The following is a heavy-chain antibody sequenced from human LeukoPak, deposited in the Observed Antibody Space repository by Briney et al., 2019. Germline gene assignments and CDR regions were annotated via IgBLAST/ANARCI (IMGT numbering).Heavy chain of an antibody. D-gene: IGHD3-3*01. CDR3: ARANPLWSGYPELDY. V-gene: IGHV4-31*03. J-gene: IGHJ4*02. Sequence: NPSETLSLTCTVSGGSISSGGYYWSWIRQHPGKGLEWIGYIYYSGSTYYNPSLKSRVTISVDTSKNQFSLKLSSVTAADTAVYYCARANPLWSGYPELDYWGQGTLVTVSS. CDR2: IYYSGST. CDR1: GGSISSGGYY.